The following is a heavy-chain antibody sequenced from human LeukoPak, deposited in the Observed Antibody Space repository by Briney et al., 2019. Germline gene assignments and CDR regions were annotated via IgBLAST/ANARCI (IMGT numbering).Heavy chain of an antibody. CDR1: GFTFSSYG. J-gene: IGHJ4*02. V-gene: IGHV3-33*01. Sequence: PGRSLRLSCAASGFTFSSYGMHWVRQAPGKGLEWVAVIWYDGSNKYYADSVKGRFTISRDNAKNSLYLQMNSLRAEDTAVYYCARDPIAVAVVFDYWGQGTLVTVSS. CDR3: ARDPIAVAVVFDY. D-gene: IGHD6-19*01. CDR2: IWYDGSNK.